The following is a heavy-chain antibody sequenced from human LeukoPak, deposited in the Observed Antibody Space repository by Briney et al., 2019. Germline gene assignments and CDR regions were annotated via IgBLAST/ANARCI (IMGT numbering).Heavy chain of an antibody. D-gene: IGHD6-19*01. J-gene: IGHJ5*02. Sequence: SETLSLTCTVSGGSISNYYWRWIRQPPGKGLEWIGYLYNSGSTNYNPSLKSRVTISVDTSKNEISLKMSSVTAADTAVYYCARGGRGWYNDWFDPWGQGTLVTVSS. V-gene: IGHV4-59*01. CDR2: LYNSGST. CDR3: ARGGRGWYNDWFDP. CDR1: GGSISNYY.